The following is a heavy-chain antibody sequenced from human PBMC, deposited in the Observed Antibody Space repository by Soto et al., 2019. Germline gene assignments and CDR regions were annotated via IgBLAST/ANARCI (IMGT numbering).Heavy chain of an antibody. J-gene: IGHJ4*02. Sequence: ASETLSLTCSVSGRSMSSNYWSWIRQSPDKGLGRLGYVFYGGTDYNPSLGGRVSMSVETSKSQFSLKLTSVTVADTAVYYCASYRGALYFESWGPGILVTVSS. CDR3: ASYRGALYFES. V-gene: IGHV4-59*01. D-gene: IGHD3-16*01. CDR2: VFYGGT. CDR1: GRSMSSNY.